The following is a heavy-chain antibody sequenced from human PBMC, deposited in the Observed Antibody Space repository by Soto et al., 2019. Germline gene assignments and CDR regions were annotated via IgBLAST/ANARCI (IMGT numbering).Heavy chain of an antibody. CDR3: ARDTGYSSSWYFGY. D-gene: IGHD6-13*01. Sequence: GGSLRLSCAASGFTFSSYCMNWVRQAPGKGLEWVSYISSSSSYIYYADSVKGRFTISRDNAKNSLYLQMNSLRADDTAVYYCARDTGYSSSWYFGYWGQGTLVTVSS. V-gene: IGHV3-21*01. J-gene: IGHJ4*02. CDR1: GFTFSSYC. CDR2: ISSSSSYI.